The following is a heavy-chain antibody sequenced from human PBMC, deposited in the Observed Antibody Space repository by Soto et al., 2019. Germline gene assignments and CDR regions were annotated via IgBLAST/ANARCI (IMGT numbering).Heavy chain of an antibody. J-gene: IGHJ4*02. D-gene: IGHD5-12*01. CDR3: ARASKMATNLDY. V-gene: IGHV4-30-4*01. CDR1: GGSISSGDYY. Sequence: SETLSLTCTVSGGSISSGDYYWSWIRQPPGKGLEWIGYIYYSGSTYYNPSLKSRVTISVDTSKNQFSLKLSSVTAADTAVYYCARASKMATNLDYWGQGTLVTVSS. CDR2: IYYSGST.